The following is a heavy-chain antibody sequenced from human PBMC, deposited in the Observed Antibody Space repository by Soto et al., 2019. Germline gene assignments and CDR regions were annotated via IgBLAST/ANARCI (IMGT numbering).Heavy chain of an antibody. CDR3: ANPIPKTGTTFGF. J-gene: IGHJ4*02. D-gene: IGHD1-1*01. V-gene: IGHV3-23*01. CDR1: GFTFSNFA. Sequence: GGSLILSCVASGFTFSNFAMAWVRQAPGEGLEWVSAISGSGDDTFYADSMKGRFTISRDNSKDTLYLQINSLRAEDTAVYYCANPIPKTGTTFGFWGQGTLVTVSS. CDR2: ISGSGDDT.